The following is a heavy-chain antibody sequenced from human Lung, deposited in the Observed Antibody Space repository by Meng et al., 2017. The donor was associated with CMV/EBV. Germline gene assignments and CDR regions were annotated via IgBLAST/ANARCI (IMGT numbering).Heavy chain of an antibody. CDR2: IIPILGIA. D-gene: IGHD3-3*01. Sequence: KISCKASGGTFSSYAISWVRQAPGQGLEWMGGIIPILGIANYAQEFQGRVTITADKSTSTAYMELSSLRSEDTAVYYCARDSITIFGVVTKNDYYYGMDVXGQGTTVTVS. J-gene: IGHJ6*02. V-gene: IGHV1-69*10. CDR1: GGTFSSYA. CDR3: ARDSITIFGVVTKNDYYYGMDV.